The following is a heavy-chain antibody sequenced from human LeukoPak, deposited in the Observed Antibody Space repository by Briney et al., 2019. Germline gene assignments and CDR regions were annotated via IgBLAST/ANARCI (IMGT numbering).Heavy chain of an antibody. D-gene: IGHD1-26*01. J-gene: IGHJ4*02. Sequence: GASVKVSCKASGYTFTGCYMHWVRQAPGQGLEWMGWINPNSGGTNYAQKFQGRVTMTRDTSISTAYMELSRLRSDDTAVYYCARDRVVGAFGTDYWGQGTLVTVSS. CDR2: INPNSGGT. CDR1: GYTFTGCY. CDR3: ARDRVVGAFGTDY. V-gene: IGHV1-2*02.